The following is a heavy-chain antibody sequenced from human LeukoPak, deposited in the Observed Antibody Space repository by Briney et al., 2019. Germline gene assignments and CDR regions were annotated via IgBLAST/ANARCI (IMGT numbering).Heavy chain of an antibody. CDR2: IIPIFGTA. V-gene: IGHV1-69*05. Sequence: ASVKVSCKASGGTFSSYAISWVRQAPGQGLEWMGRIIPIFGTANYAQKFQGRVTITTDESTSTAYMELSSLRSEDTAVYYCAIGDRGSARSAFDIWGQGTMVTVSS. CDR3: AIGDRGSARSAFDI. D-gene: IGHD3-10*01. CDR1: GGTFSSYA. J-gene: IGHJ3*02.